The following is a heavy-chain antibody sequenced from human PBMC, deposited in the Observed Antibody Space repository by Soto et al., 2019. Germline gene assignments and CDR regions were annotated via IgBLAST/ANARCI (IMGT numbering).Heavy chain of an antibody. J-gene: IGHJ4*02. V-gene: IGHV1-69*01. CDR2: IIPILGTT. CDR1: RDTFDRYA. CDR3: AAGGRDGYIR. Sequence: QGQLLQSGAEVRKPGSSVRVSCKTSRDTFDRYAITWVRQAPGQGLEWMGGIIPILGTTKYAQKFQGRVTMTADESTNTAHMELSSLRFEDRAMYYCAAGGRDGYIRWGQGTQVTVSS. D-gene: IGHD5-18*01.